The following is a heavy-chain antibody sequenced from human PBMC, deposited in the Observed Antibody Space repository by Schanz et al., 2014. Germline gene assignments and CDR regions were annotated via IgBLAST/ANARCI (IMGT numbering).Heavy chain of an antibody. CDR2: IIPILDIT. CDR1: GYVFTAYY. V-gene: IGHV1-69*09. CDR3: ARAGQDYSDSSGYATYYFGN. Sequence: QGHLVQSGAEVKEPGASVQVSCKASGYVFTAYYMHWVRQAPGQGLEWMGTIIPILDITNYAQKFQGRVTITADKSTSTAYMELSNLRSEDTAVYYCARAGQDYSDSSGYATYYFGNWGQGTLVTVSS. D-gene: IGHD3-22*01. J-gene: IGHJ4*02.